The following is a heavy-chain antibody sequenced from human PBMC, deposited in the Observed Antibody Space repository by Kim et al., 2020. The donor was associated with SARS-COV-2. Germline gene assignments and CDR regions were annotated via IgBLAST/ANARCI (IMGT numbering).Heavy chain of an antibody. CDR1: GYTFTSYG. CDR2: ISAYNGNT. CDR3: ARDSAYNWNYEGGKGDY. D-gene: IGHD1-7*01. Sequence: ASVKVSCKASGYTFTSYGISWVRQAPGQGLEWMGWISAYNGNTNYAQKLQGRVTMTTDTSTSTAYMELRSLRSDDTAVYYCARDSAYNWNYEGGKGDYWGQGTLVTVSS. V-gene: IGHV1-18*01. J-gene: IGHJ4*02.